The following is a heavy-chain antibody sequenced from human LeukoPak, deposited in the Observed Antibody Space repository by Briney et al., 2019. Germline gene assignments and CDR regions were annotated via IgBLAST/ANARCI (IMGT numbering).Heavy chain of an antibody. D-gene: IGHD1-26*01. V-gene: IGHV1-2*06. CDR1: GYTFTCYY. CDR3: ARGRVGATTFWFYYYGMDV. J-gene: IGHJ6*02. CDR2: INPNSGGT. Sequence: ASVKVSCKASGYTFTCYYMHWVRQAPGQGLEWMGRINPNSGGTNYAQKFQGRVTMTRDTSISTAYMELSRLRSDDTAVYYCARGRVGATTFWFYYYGMDVWGQGTTVTVSS.